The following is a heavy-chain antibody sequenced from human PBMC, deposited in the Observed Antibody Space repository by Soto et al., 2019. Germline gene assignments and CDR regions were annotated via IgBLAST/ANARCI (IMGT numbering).Heavy chain of an antibody. CDR2: IIPIFGPA. J-gene: IGHJ4*02. CDR3: ARAAKRYFDY. V-gene: IGHV1-69*06. CDR1: GGTFNTFA. Sequence: QVQLVQSGAEVKKPGSSVKVSCRASGGTFNTFAISWVRQAPGQGLEWMGGIIPIFGPANYAQKFQGRVTITADKSTSTAYLGLSSLRSEDTAVYYCARAAKRYFDYWGQGTLVTVSS. D-gene: IGHD6-25*01.